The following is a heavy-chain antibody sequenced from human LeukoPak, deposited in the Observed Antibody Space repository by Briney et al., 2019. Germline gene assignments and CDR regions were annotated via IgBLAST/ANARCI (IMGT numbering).Heavy chain of an antibody. V-gene: IGHV3-30-3*01. D-gene: IGHD4-17*01. CDR2: ISYDGSNK. Sequence: GGSLRLSCAASGFTFSSYAMHWVRQAPGKGLEWVAVISYDGSNKYYADSVKGRFTISRDNPKNTLYLQMNSLRAEDTAVYYCARDKATVTTLRGPLDYWGQGTLVTVSS. CDR1: GFTFSSYA. CDR3: ARDKATVTTLRGPLDY. J-gene: IGHJ4*02.